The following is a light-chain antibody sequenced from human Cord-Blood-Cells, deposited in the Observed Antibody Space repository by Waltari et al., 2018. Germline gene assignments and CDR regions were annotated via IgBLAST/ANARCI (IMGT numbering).Light chain of an antibody. V-gene: IGKV1-27*01. J-gene: IGKJ5*01. Sequence: DIQTTQSPSSLSASVGDRVTITCRASQGISNYLAWYQQKPGKVPKLLIYAASTLQSGVPSRLSGSRSGPDFTLTISSLQPEDVATYYCQKYNSALTFGQGTRLEIK. CDR3: QKYNSALT. CDR2: AAS. CDR1: QGISNY.